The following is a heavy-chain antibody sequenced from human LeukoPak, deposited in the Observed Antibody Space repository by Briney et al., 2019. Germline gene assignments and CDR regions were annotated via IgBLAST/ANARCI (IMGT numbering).Heavy chain of an antibody. CDR1: GYTFTSYA. D-gene: IGHD3-10*01. J-gene: IGHJ4*02. V-gene: IGHV1-3*01. Sequence: ASVKASCMASGYTFTSYAMHWVRQAPGQRLEWMGWINAGNGNTKYSQKFQGRVTINRDTSASTAYMELSSLRSEDTAVYYCARGNYEGAGDYWGQGTLVTVSS. CDR2: INAGNGNT. CDR3: ARGNYEGAGDY.